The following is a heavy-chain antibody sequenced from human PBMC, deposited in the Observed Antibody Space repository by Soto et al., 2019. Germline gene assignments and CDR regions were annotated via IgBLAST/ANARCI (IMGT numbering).Heavy chain of an antibody. CDR1: GGSISSSSYY. CDR2: IYYSGST. CDR3: ARHSQYSSSWYTQQVEPYFDY. J-gene: IGHJ4*02. V-gene: IGHV4-39*01. D-gene: IGHD6-13*01. Sequence: SETLSLTCTVSGGSISSSSYYWGWIRQPPGKGLEWIGSIYYSGSTYYNPSLKSRVTISVDTSKNQFSLKLSSVTAADTAVYYCARHSQYSSSWYTQQVEPYFDYWGQGTMVTVSS.